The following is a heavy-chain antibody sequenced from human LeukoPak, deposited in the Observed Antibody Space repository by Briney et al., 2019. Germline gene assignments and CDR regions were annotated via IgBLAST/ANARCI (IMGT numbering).Heavy chain of an antibody. D-gene: IGHD1-1*01. Sequence: SSETLSLTCAVYGGSFSGYYWSWIRQPPGKGLEWIGEINHSGSTNYNPSLKSRVTISVDTSKNQFSLKLSSVTAADTAVCYCARGRSWKDYWGQGTLVTVSS. CDR1: GGSFSGYY. CDR2: INHSGST. J-gene: IGHJ4*02. CDR3: ARGRSWKDY. V-gene: IGHV4-34*01.